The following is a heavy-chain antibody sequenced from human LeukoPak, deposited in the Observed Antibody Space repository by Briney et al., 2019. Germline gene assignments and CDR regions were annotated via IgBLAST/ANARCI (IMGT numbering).Heavy chain of an antibody. CDR1: EFTFSSYG. Sequence: GRSLRLSCAASEFTFSSYGMHWVRQAPGKGLEWVAVISYDGSNKYYADSVKGRFTISRDNSKNTLYLQMNSLRAEDTAVYYCAKDSLLWFGELWDWGQGTLVTVSS. J-gene: IGHJ4*02. V-gene: IGHV3-30*18. CDR2: ISYDGSNK. D-gene: IGHD3-10*01. CDR3: AKDSLLWFGELWD.